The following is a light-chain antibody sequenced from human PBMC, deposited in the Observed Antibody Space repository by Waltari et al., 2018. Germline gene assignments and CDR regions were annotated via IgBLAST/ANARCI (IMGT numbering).Light chain of an antibody. CDR3: SSYTTSSAPGV. Sequence: QSALTQPASVSASPGQSITISCPGTASDFGAYDFVSWYQQHPGKAPHLIIYEVSNRPSGISNRFSASKSGNTASLTISGLQAEDEADYYCSSYTTSSAPGVFGTGTRVTVL. V-gene: IGLV2-14*01. J-gene: IGLJ1*01. CDR2: EVS. CDR1: ASDFGAYDF.